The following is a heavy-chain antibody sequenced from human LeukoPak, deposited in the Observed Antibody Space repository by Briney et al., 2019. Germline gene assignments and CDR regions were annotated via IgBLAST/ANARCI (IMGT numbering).Heavy chain of an antibody. CDR1: GFTFSSYG. Sequence: GGSLRLSCSASGFTFSSYGMHWVRQAPGKGLEWVAVIWYDGSNKYYADFVKGRFTIHRDNSKNTLYLQMTSLRAEDTAVYYCAKDNPFPYDRSGYYPSFFDYWGQGTLVTVSS. CDR3: AKDNPFPYDRSGYYPSFFDY. V-gene: IGHV3-33*06. D-gene: IGHD3-22*01. CDR2: IWYDGSNK. J-gene: IGHJ4*02.